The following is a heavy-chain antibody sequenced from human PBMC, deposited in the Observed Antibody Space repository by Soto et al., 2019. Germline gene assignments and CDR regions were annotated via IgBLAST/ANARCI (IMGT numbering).Heavy chain of an antibody. J-gene: IGHJ6*02. Sequence: KTSETLSLTCGVYGGSFSGYYWTWIRQAPGKGLEWIGEINHSGGTNYNSSLKSRVTISVDTSKNQLSLTLYSVTAADTAVYYCARDRQHYQFWSGYQNERPYGMDVWGQGTTVTVSS. CDR1: GGSFSGYY. CDR2: INHSGGT. D-gene: IGHD3-3*02. CDR3: ARDRQHYQFWSGYQNERPYGMDV. V-gene: IGHV4-34*01.